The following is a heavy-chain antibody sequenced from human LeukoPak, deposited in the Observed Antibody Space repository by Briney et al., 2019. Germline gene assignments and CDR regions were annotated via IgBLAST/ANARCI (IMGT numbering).Heavy chain of an antibody. CDR3: ARARQWLPTGGLDY. CDR2: ISAYNGNT. Sequence: WASVKVSRKASGYTFTSYGISRVRQAPGQGLEWMGWISAYNGNTNYARKLQGRVTMTTDTSTSTAYMELRSLRSDDTAVYYCARARQWLPTGGLDYWGQGTLVTVSS. D-gene: IGHD6-19*01. CDR1: GYTFTSYG. J-gene: IGHJ4*02. V-gene: IGHV1-18*01.